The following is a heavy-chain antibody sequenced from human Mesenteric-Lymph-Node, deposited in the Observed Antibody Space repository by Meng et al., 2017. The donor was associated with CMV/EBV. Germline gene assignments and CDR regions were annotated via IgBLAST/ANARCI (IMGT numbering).Heavy chain of an antibody. CDR3: ARDRGGVTHFDY. Sequence: SETLSLTCTVSGGSINNYCWSWIRQPPGKGLEWIGYIYYSGSTNYNPSLKSRVTISVDTSKNQFSLKLSSVTAADTAVYYCARDRGGVTHFDYWGQGTLVTVSS. CDR1: GGSINNYC. CDR2: IYYSGST. V-gene: IGHV4-59*01. D-gene: IGHD3-16*01. J-gene: IGHJ4*02.